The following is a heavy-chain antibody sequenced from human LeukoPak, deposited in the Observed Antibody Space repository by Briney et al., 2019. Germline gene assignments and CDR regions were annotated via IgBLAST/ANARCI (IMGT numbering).Heavy chain of an antibody. D-gene: IGHD5-18*01. CDR2: ISWDGGST. CDR3: AKGRTAMASHDAFDI. J-gene: IGHJ3*02. V-gene: IGHV3-43*01. CDR1: GFTFDDYT. Sequence: GGSLRLSCAASGFTFDDYTMHWVRQAPGKGLEWVSLISWDGGSTYYADSVKGRFTISRDNSKNSLYPQMNSLRTEDTALYYCAKGRTAMASHDAFDIWGQGTMVTVSS.